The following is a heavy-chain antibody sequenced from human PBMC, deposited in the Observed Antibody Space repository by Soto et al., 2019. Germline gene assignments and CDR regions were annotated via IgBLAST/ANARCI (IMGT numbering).Heavy chain of an antibody. J-gene: IGHJ5*02. V-gene: IGHV1-46*01. D-gene: IGHD3-22*01. Sequence: GASVKVSCKASGYTFTSYYMHCVRQAPGQGLEWMGIINPSGGSTSYAQKFQGRVTMTRDTSTSTVYMELSSLRSEDTAVYYCARDRSLIKESNNNWFDPWGQGTLVTVSS. CDR2: INPSGGST. CDR3: ARDRSLIKESNNNWFDP. CDR1: GYTFTSYY.